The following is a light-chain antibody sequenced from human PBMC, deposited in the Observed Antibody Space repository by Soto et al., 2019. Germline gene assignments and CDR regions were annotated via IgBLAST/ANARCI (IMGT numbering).Light chain of an antibody. CDR1: QDIRKY. J-gene: IGKJ5*01. CDR3: QQYDNLPLI. Sequence: IQMTQSPSSLSASLGDRGTITCQATQDIRKYLNWYQQKPGKAPKLLIYDASSLETGVPSRFSGSGSGTDFTLTISSLQPEDFATYYCQQYDNLPLIFGQGTLLENK. CDR2: DAS. V-gene: IGKV1-33*01.